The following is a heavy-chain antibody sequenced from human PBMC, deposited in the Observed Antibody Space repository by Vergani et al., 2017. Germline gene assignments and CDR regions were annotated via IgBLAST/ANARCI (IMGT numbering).Heavy chain of an antibody. CDR2: IYSGGFT. J-gene: IGHJ4*02. Sequence: EVQLVESGGGLIQPGGSLRLSCAASGFTVSSNYMSWVRQAPGKGLEWVSVIYSGGFTYYADSVKGRFTISRDNAKNTLYLQMNSLRAEDTAVYYCARGGYYDFWSGYYNRDYWGQGTLVTVSS. V-gene: IGHV3-53*01. D-gene: IGHD3-3*01. CDR3: ARGGYYDFWSGYYNRDY. CDR1: GFTVSSNY.